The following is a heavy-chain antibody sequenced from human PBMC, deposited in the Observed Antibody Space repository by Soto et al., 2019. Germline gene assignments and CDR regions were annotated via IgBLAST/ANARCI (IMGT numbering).Heavy chain of an antibody. CDR1: GGSISTYH. CDR2: IYDTGST. V-gene: IGHV4-4*07. D-gene: IGHD2-2*01. Sequence: ETLSLTCTVSGGSISTYHWTWIRQPAGKGLEWIGRIYDTGSTNYNPSLKSRVTMSVDTSKTQFSLKLNSLTAADTAVYYCAALDCNSSSCYSTFDYWGQGTLVTVSS. CDR3: AALDCNSSSCYSTFDY. J-gene: IGHJ4*02.